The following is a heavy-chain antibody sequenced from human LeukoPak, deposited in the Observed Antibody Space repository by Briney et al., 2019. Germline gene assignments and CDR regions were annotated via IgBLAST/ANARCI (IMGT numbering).Heavy chain of an antibody. CDR2: INSDGSST. CDR1: GFTFSSYW. J-gene: IGHJ4*02. CDR3: ARDTPQGTMVRGDPDY. D-gene: IGHD3-10*01. Sequence: GGSLRLSCAASGFTFSSYWMHWVRQAPGKGLVWVSRINSDGSSTDYADSVKGRFTISRDNAKNTLYLQMNSLRVEDTAVYYCARDTPQGTMVRGDPDYWGQGTLVTVSS. V-gene: IGHV3-74*01.